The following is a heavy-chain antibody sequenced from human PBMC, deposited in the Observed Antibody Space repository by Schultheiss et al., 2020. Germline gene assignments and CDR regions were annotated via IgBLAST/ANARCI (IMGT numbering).Heavy chain of an antibody. Sequence: SETLSLTCTVSGGSVSSGSYYWSWIRQPPGKGLECIGYIYYSGSTNYNPSLKSRVTISVDTSKNQFSLKLSSVTAADTAVYYCARHVSGAAAGDYWGQGTLVTVSS. CDR1: GGSVSSGSYY. CDR3: ARHVSGAAAGDY. J-gene: IGHJ4*02. V-gene: IGHV4-61*01. D-gene: IGHD6-13*01. CDR2: IYYSGST.